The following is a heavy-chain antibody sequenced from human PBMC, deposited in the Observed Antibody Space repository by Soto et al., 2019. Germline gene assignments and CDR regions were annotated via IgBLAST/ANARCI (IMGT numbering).Heavy chain of an antibody. CDR2: IYPGDSDT. V-gene: IGHV5-51*01. CDR3: ARPSHTVLAGAFDI. D-gene: IGHD4-4*01. CDR1: GYSFTSYW. J-gene: IGHJ3*02. Sequence: GGSLRLSCKGSGYSFTSYWIGWVRQMPGKGLEWMGIIYPGDSDTRYSPSFQGQVTISADKSISTAYLQWSSLKASDTAMYYCARPSHTVLAGAFDIWGQGTMVTVSS.